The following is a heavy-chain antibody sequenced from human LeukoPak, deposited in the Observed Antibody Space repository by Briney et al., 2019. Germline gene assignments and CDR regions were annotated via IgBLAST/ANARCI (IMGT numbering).Heavy chain of an antibody. V-gene: IGHV3-30*02. D-gene: IGHD6-13*01. Sequence: PGGSLRLSCAASGFTFSSYGMHRVRQAPGKGLEWVAYIQYDGSNEQFADSVKGRFSISRDSSKNILCLQVNSLRAEDTAVYYCAKDGGGNLYHLAAAGTGGFDYWGQGTLVTVSS. CDR2: IQYDGSNE. CDR1: GFTFSSYG. J-gene: IGHJ4*02. CDR3: AKDGGGNLYHLAAAGTGGFDY.